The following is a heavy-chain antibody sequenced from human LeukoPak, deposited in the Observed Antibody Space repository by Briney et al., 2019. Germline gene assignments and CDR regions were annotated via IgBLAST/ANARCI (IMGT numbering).Heavy chain of an antibody. Sequence: GGSLRLSCAASGFTFGSCWMNWVRQTPGKGLEWVANINQDGSQKFYVDSVKGRFTISRDNANNSLYLQMNSLRAEDTAVYYCAERWLQIDYWGQGTLVTVSS. CDR1: GFTFGSCW. CDR3: AERWLQIDY. CDR2: INQDGSQK. J-gene: IGHJ4*02. V-gene: IGHV3-7*03. D-gene: IGHD5-24*01.